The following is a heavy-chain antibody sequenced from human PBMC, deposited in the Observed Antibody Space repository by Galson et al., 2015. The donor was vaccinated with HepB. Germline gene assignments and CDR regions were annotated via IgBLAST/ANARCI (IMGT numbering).Heavy chain of an antibody. CDR1: GFPFSSYG. J-gene: IGHJ4*02. D-gene: IGHD4-17*01. V-gene: IGHV3-30*03. Sequence: SLRLSCAASGFPFSSYGLRWVRQAPGEGLEWVAVISYDGSNKYYADSVKGRFTISRDNSKNTLSLQMNSLRAEDTAVYYWARDPHGDSLYYFDYWGQGTLVTVSS. CDR2: ISYDGSNK. CDR3: ARDPHGDSLYYFDY.